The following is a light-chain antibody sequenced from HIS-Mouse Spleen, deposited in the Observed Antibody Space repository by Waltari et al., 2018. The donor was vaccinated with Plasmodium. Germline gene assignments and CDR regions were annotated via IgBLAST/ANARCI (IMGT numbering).Light chain of an antibody. V-gene: IGLV3-25*03. Sequence: SYELTQPPSVSVSPGQTARIPCSGDALPKQYAYWFQQKPGQAPVLVIYKDSERPSVIPGRFPGSSSGTTGTLTISGSQAEDEADYYCQSADSSGTPNWVFGGGTKLTGL. J-gene: IGLJ3*02. CDR1: ALPKQY. CDR3: QSADSSGTPNWV. CDR2: KDS.